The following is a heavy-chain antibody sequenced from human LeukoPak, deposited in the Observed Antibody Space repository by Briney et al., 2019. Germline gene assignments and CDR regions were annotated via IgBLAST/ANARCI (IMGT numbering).Heavy chain of an antibody. D-gene: IGHD2-2*01. CDR1: GFTFSTYW. Sequence: GGSLRLSCAASGFTFSTYWMHWVRQAPGKGLVWVSRIKSDGSTTDYADSVKGRLTISRDNAKNTLYLQMNSLRAEDTAVYYCVRGPAAMGWFDPWGQGTLVTVSS. CDR2: IKSDGSTT. V-gene: IGHV3-74*01. J-gene: IGHJ5*02. CDR3: VRGPAAMGWFDP.